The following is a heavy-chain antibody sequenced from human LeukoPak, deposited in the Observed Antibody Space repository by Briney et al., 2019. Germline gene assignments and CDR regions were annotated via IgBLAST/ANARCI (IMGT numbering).Heavy chain of an antibody. D-gene: IGHD3-10*01. CDR1: GFTFSSYG. CDR2: IWCGGSNK. Sequence: GGSLRLSCAASGFTFSSYGMHWVRQAPGKGLEWVAVIWCGGSNKYYADSVKGRFTISRDNSKNTPYLQMNSLRAEDTAVYYCAKARDYYYYMDVWGKGTTVTVSS. V-gene: IGHV3-30*02. CDR3: AKARDYYYYMDV. J-gene: IGHJ6*03.